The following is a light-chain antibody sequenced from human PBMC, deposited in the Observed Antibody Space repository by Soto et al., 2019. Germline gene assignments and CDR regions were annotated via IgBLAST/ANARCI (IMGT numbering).Light chain of an antibody. CDR1: QSVSSSY. Sequence: EIVLTQSPGTLSLSPGERATLSCRASQSVSSSYLAWYQQKPGQAPRLLIYGASSRATGIPDRFSGSGSGTDFTLTISRLEPEDFAVYYCQHPWTFGQGTRLEI. CDR3: QHPWT. CDR2: GAS. J-gene: IGKJ5*01. V-gene: IGKV3-20*01.